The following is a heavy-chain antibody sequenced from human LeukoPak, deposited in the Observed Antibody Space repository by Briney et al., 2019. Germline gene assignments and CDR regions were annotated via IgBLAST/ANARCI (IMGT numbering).Heavy chain of an antibody. CDR3: ARDSRGATMVRGVIRPPEYFQH. CDR1: GFTFSSYS. Sequence: PGGSLRLSCAASGFTFSSYSMNWVRQAPGKGLEWVSSISSSSSYIYYADSVKGRFTISRDNAKNSLHLQMNSLRAEDTAVYYCARDSRGATMVRGVIRPPEYFQHWGQGTLVTVSS. V-gene: IGHV3-21*01. J-gene: IGHJ1*01. D-gene: IGHD3-10*01. CDR2: ISSSSSYI.